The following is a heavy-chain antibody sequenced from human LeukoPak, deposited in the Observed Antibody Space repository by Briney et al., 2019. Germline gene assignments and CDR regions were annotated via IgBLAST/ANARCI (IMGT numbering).Heavy chain of an antibody. CDR3: ARVTGTTPFDY. V-gene: IGHV3-30-3*01. CDR1: GFTFSSYA. CDR2: ISYDGSNK. D-gene: IGHD1-1*01. Sequence: PGRSLRLSCAASGFTFSSYAIHWVRQAPGKGLEWVAVISYDGSNKYYADSVKGRFTISRDNSKNTLYLQMNSLRAEDTAVYYCARVTGTTPFDYWGQGTLVTVSS. J-gene: IGHJ4*02.